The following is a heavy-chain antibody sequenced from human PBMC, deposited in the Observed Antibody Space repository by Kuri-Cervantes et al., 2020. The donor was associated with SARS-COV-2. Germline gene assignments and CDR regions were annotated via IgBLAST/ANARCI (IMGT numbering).Heavy chain of an antibody. CDR3: ARATKADYGDYIDAFDI. CDR2: IYTSGST. J-gene: IGHJ3*02. V-gene: IGHV4-61*02. CDR1: GGSISSSSYY. D-gene: IGHD4-17*01. Sequence: LRLSCTVSGGSISSSSYYWGWIRQPPGKGLEWIGRIYTSGSTNYNPSLKSRVTISVDTSKNQFSLKLSSVTAADTAVYYCARATKADYGDYIDAFDIWGQGTMVTVSS.